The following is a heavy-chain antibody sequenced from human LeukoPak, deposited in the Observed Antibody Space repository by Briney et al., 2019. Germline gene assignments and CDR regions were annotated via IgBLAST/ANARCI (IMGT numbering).Heavy chain of an antibody. Sequence: ASVKVSCKASGYTFTSYGISWVRQAPGQGLEWMGWITGYNGNTHYAQNFQGRFTMTTDTSTGTAYMELRSLRSDDTAVYYCAGDGNGPADYWGQGTPVTVSS. V-gene: IGHV1-18*01. CDR2: ITGYNGNT. CDR1: GYTFTSYG. J-gene: IGHJ4*02. CDR3: AGDGNGPADY. D-gene: IGHD2-8*01.